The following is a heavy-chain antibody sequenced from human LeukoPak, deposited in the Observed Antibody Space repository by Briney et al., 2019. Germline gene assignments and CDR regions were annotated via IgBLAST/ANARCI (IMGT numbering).Heavy chain of an antibody. CDR3: ARLVSSGLSTKN. CDR1: GFTFSDYY. V-gene: IGHV3-11*01. Sequence: GGSLRLSCAASGFTFSDYYVSWIRQAPGKGLEWVSYISSSGSTIYYADSVKGRFTISRDNAKNSLYLQMNSLRAEDTAVYYCARLVSSGLSTKNWGQGTLVTVSS. CDR2: ISSSGSTI. J-gene: IGHJ4*02. D-gene: IGHD3-22*01.